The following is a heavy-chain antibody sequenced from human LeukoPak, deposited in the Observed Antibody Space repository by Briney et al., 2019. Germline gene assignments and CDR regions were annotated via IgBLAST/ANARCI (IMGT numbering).Heavy chain of an antibody. D-gene: IGHD5-24*01. J-gene: IGHJ4*02. Sequence: SETLSLTCTVSGGSISSYYWSWIRQLPGKGLEWIGYIYYSGSTNYNPSLKSRVTISVDTSKNQFSLKLSSVTAADTAVYYCASSVEMATQFDYWGQGTLVTVSS. CDR2: IYYSGST. CDR1: GGSISSYY. V-gene: IGHV4-59*01. CDR3: ASSVEMATQFDY.